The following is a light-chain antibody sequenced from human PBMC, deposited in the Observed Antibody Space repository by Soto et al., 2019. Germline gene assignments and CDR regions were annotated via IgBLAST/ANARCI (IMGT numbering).Light chain of an antibody. CDR2: GNN. J-gene: IGLJ1*01. V-gene: IGLV1-40*01. CDR1: SSDIGAGFD. CDR3: QSYDNNMNGYV. Sequence: QSVLTQPPSVSGAPGQRVTISCTGSSSDIGAGFDVHWYQQLLGTAPKLLIYGNNNRPSGVPDRFSGSKSGTSASLAITGLQAEDEADYYCQSYDNNMNGYVCGTGTKLTVL.